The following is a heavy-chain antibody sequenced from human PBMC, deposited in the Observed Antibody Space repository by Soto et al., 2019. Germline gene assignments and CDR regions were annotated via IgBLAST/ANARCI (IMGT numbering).Heavy chain of an antibody. V-gene: IGHV3-9*01. Sequence: EVQLVESGGALVQPGGSLRLSCAASGFTFDDYAMHWVRLAPGKGLEWVSGVSWNSGNIAYADSVRGRFTISRDNAKNSVHLQMNSLRGDDTALYYCAKTRDLGKCGACQDNVPFDPWGQGTLVTVSS. D-gene: IGHD2-21*01. CDR1: GFTFDDYA. J-gene: IGHJ5*02. CDR2: VSWNSGNI. CDR3: AKTRDLGKCGACQDNVPFDP.